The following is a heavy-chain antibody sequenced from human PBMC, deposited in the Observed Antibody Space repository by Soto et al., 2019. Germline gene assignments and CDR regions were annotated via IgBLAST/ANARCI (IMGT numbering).Heavy chain of an antibody. CDR1: GYTFSSYY. V-gene: IGHV1-2*04. CDR3: ARTPTGYYDSSGYYLIDY. CDR2: INPNSGAT. J-gene: IGHJ4*02. Sequence: ASVKVSCKASGYTFSSYYMNWVRQAPGQGLEWMGWINPNSGATNYAQKFQGWVTMTRDTSISTAYMEVRRLKSEDTAVYYCARTPTGYYDSSGYYLIDYWGQGTLVTVSS. D-gene: IGHD3-22*01.